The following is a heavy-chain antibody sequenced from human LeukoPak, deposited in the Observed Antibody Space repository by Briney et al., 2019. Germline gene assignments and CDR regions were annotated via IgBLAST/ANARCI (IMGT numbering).Heavy chain of an antibody. CDR2: INPSGGST. J-gene: IGHJ5*02. CDR1: GGTSSSYA. V-gene: IGHV1-46*01. D-gene: IGHD2-2*01. CDR3: ARGPAAPQTYNWFDP. Sequence: ASVKVSCKASGGTSSSYAISWVRQAPGQGLEWMGIINPSGGSTSYAQKFQGRVTMTRDMSTSTVYMELSSLRSEDTAVYYCARGPAAPQTYNWFDPWGQGTLVTVSS.